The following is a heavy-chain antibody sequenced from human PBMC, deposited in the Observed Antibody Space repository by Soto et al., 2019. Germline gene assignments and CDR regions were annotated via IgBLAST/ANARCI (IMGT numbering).Heavy chain of an antibody. J-gene: IGHJ5*02. CDR3: AARGEYYDILTGYSTNWFDP. V-gene: IGHV4-39*01. Sequence: SETLSLTCTVSGGSISSSSYYWGWIRQPPGKGLEWIGSIYYSGSTYYNQSLKNRITISVDTSKNQISLKLSSVTAADMVLYYCAARGEYYDILTGYSTNWFDPWGQGTLVT. D-gene: IGHD3-9*01. CDR2: IYYSGST. CDR1: GGSISSSSYY.